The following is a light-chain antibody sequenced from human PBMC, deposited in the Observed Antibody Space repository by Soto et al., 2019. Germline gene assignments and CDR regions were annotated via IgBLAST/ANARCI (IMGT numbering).Light chain of an antibody. CDR1: QSVSSSY. Sequence: EIVLTQSPGTLSLSPGERATLSCRASQSVSSSYLAWYQQKPGQAPRLLIYGASSRATGIPDRFSGSGSGTDFTLTISRLETEDFAVYYCQQYGSAPRTFGQGIKVYIK. J-gene: IGKJ1*01. V-gene: IGKV3-20*01. CDR2: GAS. CDR3: QQYGSAPRT.